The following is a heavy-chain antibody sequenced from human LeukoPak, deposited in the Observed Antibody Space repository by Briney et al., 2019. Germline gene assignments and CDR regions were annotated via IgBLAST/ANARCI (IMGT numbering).Heavy chain of an antibody. V-gene: IGHV3-30*02. D-gene: IGHD5-18*01. Sequence: GGSLRLSCAASGFTFSSYGMHWVRQAPGKGLEWVAFIRYDGSNKYYADSVKGRFTISRDNSKNTLYLQMNSLRAEDTAVYYCAKDGDTAIGSRYYYYYYMDVWGKGTTVTVSS. J-gene: IGHJ6*03. CDR2: IRYDGSNK. CDR3: AKDGDTAIGSRYYYYYYMDV. CDR1: GFTFSSYG.